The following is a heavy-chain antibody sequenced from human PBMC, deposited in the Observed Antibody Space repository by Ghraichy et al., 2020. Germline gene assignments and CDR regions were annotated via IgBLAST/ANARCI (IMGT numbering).Heavy chain of an antibody. CDR3: AKAARQDYFDY. V-gene: IGHV3-23*01. J-gene: IGHJ4*02. Sequence: GGSLRLSCAASGFTFISYAMTWVRQAPGKGLEWVSVISSSGGSTYYADSVKGRVTISRDNSKNTLYLQMNSLRAEDTAVYYCAKAARQDYFDYWGQGTLVTVSS. CDR2: ISSSGGST. CDR1: GFTFISYA.